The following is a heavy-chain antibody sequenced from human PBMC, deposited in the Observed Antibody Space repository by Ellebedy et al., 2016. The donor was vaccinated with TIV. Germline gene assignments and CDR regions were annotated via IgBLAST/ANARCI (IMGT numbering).Heavy chain of an antibody. V-gene: IGHV4-39*07. Sequence: SETLSLTCTVSGGSISRSNYYWGWIRQPPGKGLEWIGSIHYSGDTYYNPSLKSRVTISVETSKNQFSLRLSSVTAADTAVYYCARPTLTGYYWAFDYWGQGALVTVSS. D-gene: IGHD3-9*01. CDR3: ARPTLTGYYWAFDY. CDR1: GGSISRSNYY. CDR2: IHYSGDT. J-gene: IGHJ4*02.